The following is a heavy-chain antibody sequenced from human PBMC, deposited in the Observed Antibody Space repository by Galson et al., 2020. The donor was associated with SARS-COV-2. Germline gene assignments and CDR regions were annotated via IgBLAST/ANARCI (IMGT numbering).Heavy chain of an antibody. CDR1: GGSIISYY. D-gene: IGHD3-3*01. CDR3: ARDGMGWSGYLFY. CDR2: IYSSGST. V-gene: IGHV4-4*07. J-gene: IGHJ4*02. Sequence: ETSETLSLTCTVSGGSIISYYWSWIRQPAGKGLEWIGRIYSSGSTNYNPSLKSRVTMSVDESKNQVSLKLSSVTAADTAVYYCARDGMGWSGYLFYWGQGTLVSVSS.